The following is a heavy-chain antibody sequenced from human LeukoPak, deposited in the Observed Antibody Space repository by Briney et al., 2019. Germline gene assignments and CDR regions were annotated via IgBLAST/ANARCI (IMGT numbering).Heavy chain of an antibody. CDR1: GGSITSYY. D-gene: IGHD2-21*02. CDR2: IYYSGST. V-gene: IGHV4-59*01. J-gene: IGHJ4*02. CDR3: ARETAYCGGDCFTLLDY. Sequence: SETLSLTCTVSGGSITSYYWSWIRQPPGKGLEWIGYIYYSGSTNYNPTLKSRVTISVDTSKNQFSLKLSSVTAADTAVYYCARETAYCGGDCFTLLDYWGQGTLVTVSS.